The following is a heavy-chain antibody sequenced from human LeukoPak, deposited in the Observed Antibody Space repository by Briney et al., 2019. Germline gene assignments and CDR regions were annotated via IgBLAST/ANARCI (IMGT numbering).Heavy chain of an antibody. CDR1: GGSISSSSYY. D-gene: IGHD3-3*01. Sequence: SETLSLTCTVSGGSISSSSYYWGWIRQPPGKGLEWIGSIYYSGSTYYNPSLKSRVTISVDTSKNQFSLKLSSVTAADTAVYYCASITIFGVTQPQYYYYYMDVWGKGTTVTVSS. V-gene: IGHV4-39*07. J-gene: IGHJ6*03. CDR3: ASITIFGVTQPQYYYYYMDV. CDR2: IYYSGST.